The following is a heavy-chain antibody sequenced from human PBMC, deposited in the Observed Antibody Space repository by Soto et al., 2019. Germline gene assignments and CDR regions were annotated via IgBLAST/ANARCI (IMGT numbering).Heavy chain of an antibody. Sequence: PSETLSLTCNVSGGSIRSVNYYWSWIRQRPGKAQEWIGYIYNSGSTYYNTSLKSRVTISADTSKNQFSLRLSPVTAADTAVYYCVRDRYCSGRDCWPGDAFDIWGQGTMVTVSS. CDR3: VRDRYCSGRDCWPGDAFDI. D-gene: IGHD2-15*01. J-gene: IGHJ3*02. V-gene: IGHV4-31*03. CDR2: IYNSGST. CDR1: GGSIRSVNYY.